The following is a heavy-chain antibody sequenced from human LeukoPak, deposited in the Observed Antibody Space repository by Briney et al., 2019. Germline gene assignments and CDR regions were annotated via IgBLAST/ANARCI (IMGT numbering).Heavy chain of an antibody. V-gene: IGHV1-2*06. J-gene: IGHJ4*02. CDR3: ARGGIAEDFDY. CDR2: INPNSGDT. D-gene: IGHD6-13*01. CDR1: GYTFTAYY. Sequence: ASVKVSCKASGYTFTAYYMHWVRQAPGQGLEWMGRINPNSGDTNYAQRFQGRFTMTRDTSISTAYMELSRLRSDDTAVYYCARGGIAEDFDYWGQGTLVTVSS.